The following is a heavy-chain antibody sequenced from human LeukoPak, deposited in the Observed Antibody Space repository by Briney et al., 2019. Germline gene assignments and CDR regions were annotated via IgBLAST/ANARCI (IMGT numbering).Heavy chain of an antibody. J-gene: IGHJ4*02. CDR1: GGSISSYY. D-gene: IGHD6-13*01. CDR3: ARLLGSSSWYEY. CDR2: IYGSGST. V-gene: IGHV4-59*01. Sequence: SGTLSLTCTVSGGSISSYYWSWIRQPPGKGLEWIGYIYGSGSTNYIPSLKSRVTISVDTSKNQFSLQLTSVTAADTAVYYCARLLGSSSWYEYWGQGTLVTVSS.